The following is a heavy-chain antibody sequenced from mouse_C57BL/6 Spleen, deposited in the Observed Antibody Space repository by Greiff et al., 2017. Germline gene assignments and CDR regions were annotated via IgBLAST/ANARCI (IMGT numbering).Heavy chain of an antibody. V-gene: IGHV1-52*01. D-gene: IGHD2-5*01. CDR3: ARGRSNYEGGAMDY. Sequence: QVQLQQPGAELVRPGSSVKLSCKASGYTFTSYWMHWVKQRPIQGLEWIGNIDPSDSETHYNQKFKDKATLTVDKSSSTAYMQLSSLTSEDSAVYYCARGRSNYEGGAMDYWGQGTSVTVSS. CDR1: GYTFTSYW. J-gene: IGHJ4*01. CDR2: IDPSDSET.